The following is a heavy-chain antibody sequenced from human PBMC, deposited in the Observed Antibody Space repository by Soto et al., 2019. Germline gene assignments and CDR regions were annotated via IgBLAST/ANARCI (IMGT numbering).Heavy chain of an antibody. CDR2: IGGRATSA. J-gene: IGHJ4*02. CDR1: GFTISNYA. D-gene: IGHD3-22*01. CDR3: AKSRYSDSSGDFYDF. Sequence: EVQLLESGGGLVQPVGSLRLSCAASGFTISNYAMSWVRQAPGKGLEWVSGIGGRATSAYYADSVKGRFAISRDNSYNTLFLQLNSLRAEDTAVYYCAKSRYSDSSGDFYDFWGQGTLVSVSS. V-gene: IGHV3-23*01.